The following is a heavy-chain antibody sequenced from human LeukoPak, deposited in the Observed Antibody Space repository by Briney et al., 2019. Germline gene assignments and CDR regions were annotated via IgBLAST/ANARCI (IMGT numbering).Heavy chain of an antibody. V-gene: IGHV3-66*01. CDR3: ARAYYDILSFDY. Sequence: GGSLRLSCAASGFTVSSNYMSWVRQAPGKGLEWVSVIYSGGSTYYADSVKGRFTISRDNSKNTLYPQMNSLRAEDTAVYYCARAYYDILSFDYWGQGTLVTVSS. CDR2: IYSGGST. CDR1: GFTVSSNY. D-gene: IGHD3-9*01. J-gene: IGHJ4*02.